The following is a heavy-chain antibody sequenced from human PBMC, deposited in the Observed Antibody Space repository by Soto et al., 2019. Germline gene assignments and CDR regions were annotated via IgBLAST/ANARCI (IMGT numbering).Heavy chain of an antibody. CDR2: IKQDGSEK. Sequence: GGSLRLSCAASGFTFSNYWMSWVRQAPGKGLEWVANIKQDGSEKYYVDSVKGRFTLSRDNAKNSLQLQMSSLRDEDTAVYFCARVAYGNGWIFDYWGQGTLVTVSS. J-gene: IGHJ4*01. D-gene: IGHD6-19*01. CDR1: GFTFSNYW. V-gene: IGHV3-7*01. CDR3: ARVAYGNGWIFDY.